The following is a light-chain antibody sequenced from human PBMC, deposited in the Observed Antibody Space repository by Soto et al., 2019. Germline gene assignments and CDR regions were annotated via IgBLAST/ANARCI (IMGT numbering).Light chain of an antibody. CDR3: SSYTSSSHYV. Sequence: QSALTQPASVSGSPGQSITISCTGTSSDVGGYNYVSWYQQHLGKAPKLMIYEVSNRPSGVSNRFSGSKSGNTASLTISGLQAEDEADYYCSSYTSSSHYVFGTGTKLTVL. CDR2: EVS. V-gene: IGLV2-14*01. CDR1: SSDVGGYNY. J-gene: IGLJ1*01.